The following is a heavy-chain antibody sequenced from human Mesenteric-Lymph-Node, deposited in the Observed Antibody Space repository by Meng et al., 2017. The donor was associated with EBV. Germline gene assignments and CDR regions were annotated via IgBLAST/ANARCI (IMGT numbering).Heavy chain of an antibody. CDR1: GGSIISSNW. J-gene: IGHJ2*01. V-gene: IGHV4-4*02. CDR2: IYHGGST. Sequence: LRESRPGQGRPSGTLSLTCFVSGGSIISSNWWSWVRQSPGKGLEWIGEIYHGGSTNYNPSLKSRVTMSVEKSQNQFSLKLTSVTAADRAIYYCARGEIVRGEWYFDLWGRGTLVTVSS. CDR3: ARGEIVRGEWYFDL. D-gene: IGHD1-26*01.